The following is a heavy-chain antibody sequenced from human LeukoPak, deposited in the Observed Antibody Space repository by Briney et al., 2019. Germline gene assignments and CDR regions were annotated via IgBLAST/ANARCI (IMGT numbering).Heavy chain of an antibody. J-gene: IGHJ3*02. CDR1: GGSISSYY. CDR2: IYHSGST. D-gene: IGHD2-21*01. V-gene: IGHV4-59*01. CDR3: AREAHCGGDCYSDAFDI. Sequence: SETLSLTCTVSGGSISSYYWSWIRQPPGKGLEWIGYIYHSGSTNYNPSLKSRVTISVDTSKNQFSLKLSSVTAADTAVYYCAREAHCGGDCYSDAFDIWGQGTMVTVSS.